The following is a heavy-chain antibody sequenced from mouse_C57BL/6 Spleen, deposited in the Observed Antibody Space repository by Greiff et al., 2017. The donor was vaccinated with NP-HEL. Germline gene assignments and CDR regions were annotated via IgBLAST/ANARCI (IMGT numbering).Heavy chain of an antibody. Sequence: EVQVVESGGGLVKPGGSLKLSCAASGFTFSDYGMHWVRQAPEKGLEWVAYISSGSSTIYYADTVKGRFTISRDNAKNTLFLQMTSLRSEDTAMYYCARAGYYDYDGDFDYWGQGTTLTVSS. D-gene: IGHD2-4*01. J-gene: IGHJ2*01. CDR1: GFTFSDYG. V-gene: IGHV5-17*01. CDR3: ARAGYYDYDGDFDY. CDR2: ISSGSSTI.